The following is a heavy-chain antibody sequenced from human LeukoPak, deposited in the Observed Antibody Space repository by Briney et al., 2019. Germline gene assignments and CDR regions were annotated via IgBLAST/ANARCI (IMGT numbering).Heavy chain of an antibody. CDR1: GGSMSSSSYQ. D-gene: IGHD3-22*01. CDR2: TFHSGST. CDR3: ARHMFYYDSSGYYTPGYFDY. Sequence: SETLSLTCTVSGGSMSSSSYQWGWIRQPPGKGLEWIGSTFHSGSTYYNPSLKSRVTISVDTSKKQFSLKLSSVTAADTAVYYCARHMFYYDSSGYYTPGYFDYWGQGTPVTVSS. J-gene: IGHJ4*02. V-gene: IGHV4-39*01.